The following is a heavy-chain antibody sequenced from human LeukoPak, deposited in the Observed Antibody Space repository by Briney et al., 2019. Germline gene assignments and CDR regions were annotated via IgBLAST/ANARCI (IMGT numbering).Heavy chain of an antibody. CDR1: GVSISSGDYY. J-gene: IGHJ5*02. D-gene: IGHD3-16*02. CDR2: IYYSGST. CDR3: ARGLGELSHARFDP. Sequence: SETLSLTCTVSGVSISSGDYYWGWIRQPGGKGLEWIVYIYYSGSTYYNPSLKSRFTISVDTSKNQFSLKLSSVTAADTAVYYCARGLGELSHARFDPWGQGTLVTVSS. V-gene: IGHV4-30-4*01.